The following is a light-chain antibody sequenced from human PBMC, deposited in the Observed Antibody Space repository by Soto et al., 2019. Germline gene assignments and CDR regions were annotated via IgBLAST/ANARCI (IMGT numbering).Light chain of an antibody. V-gene: IGKV1-8*01. Sequence: AIRMTQSPSSFSASTGDRVTITCRASQGISSYLAWYQQKPGKAPKLLIYAASALQSGVPSRFSVSGSGTDFTLTISCLQSEDFTPYYCQQYYSYPRTFGQGTKVEIK. CDR1: QGISSY. CDR2: AAS. CDR3: QQYYSYPRT. J-gene: IGKJ1*01.